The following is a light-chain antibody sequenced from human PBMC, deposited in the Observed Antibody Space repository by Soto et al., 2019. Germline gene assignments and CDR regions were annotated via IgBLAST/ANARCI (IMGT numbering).Light chain of an antibody. J-gene: IGLJ3*02. Sequence: QSALTQPASVSGSPGQSITISCTGTSSDVGGYNYVSWYQHNAGKAPRLLLYEVTNRPSGVSNRFSGSKSGNTASLTISGLQTEDEADYYCTSYATSSTLLFGGGTQLTVL. CDR1: SSDVGGYNY. CDR2: EVT. V-gene: IGLV2-14*01. CDR3: TSYATSSTLL.